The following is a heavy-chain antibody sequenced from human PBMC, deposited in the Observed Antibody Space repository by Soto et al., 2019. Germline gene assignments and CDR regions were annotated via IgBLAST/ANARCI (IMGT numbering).Heavy chain of an antibody. V-gene: IGHV6-1*01. CDR1: GDSVSSNSAV. CDR2: TYYRSKWYT. J-gene: IGHJ5*01. Sequence: QVQLQQSGPGLVKPSQTLSLTCAISGDSVSSNSAVWNWIRQSPSRGLEWLGRTYYRSKWYTDYAVSVKSQITINPDISTNLFPLPLNSVPPDDAAVYYGVRLIANSWLDSWGQGTLVPVSS. D-gene: IGHD2-8*01. CDR3: VRLIANSWLDS.